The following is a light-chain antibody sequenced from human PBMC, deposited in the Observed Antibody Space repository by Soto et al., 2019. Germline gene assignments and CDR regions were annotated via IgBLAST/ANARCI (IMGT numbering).Light chain of an antibody. CDR1: SSNIGSNT. J-gene: IGLJ3*02. V-gene: IGLV1-44*01. CDR2: SNN. Sequence: QAVVTQPPSASGTPGQRVTISCSGSSSNIGSNTVNWYQQLPGTAPKLLIYSNNQRPSGVHDRFSGSKSGTSASLAISGLQSEDEADYYCAAWDDSLNGRVFGGGTKVTVL. CDR3: AAWDDSLNGRV.